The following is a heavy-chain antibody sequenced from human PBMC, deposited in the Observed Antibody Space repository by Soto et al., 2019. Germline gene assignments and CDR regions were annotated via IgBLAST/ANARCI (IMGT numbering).Heavy chain of an antibody. CDR2: ISGSGDTT. CDR1: GFTFRNYA. Sequence: GGSLRLSCAASGFTFRNYAMHWVRQAPGKGLEWVSGISGSGDTTYYAGSLKGRFTISRDDSKNTLYLQMSSLRVEDTAVYYCAKIRGHYYYGMDVRGQGTTVTVSS. CDR3: AKIRGHYYYGMDV. D-gene: IGHD3-10*01. V-gene: IGHV3-23*01. J-gene: IGHJ6*02.